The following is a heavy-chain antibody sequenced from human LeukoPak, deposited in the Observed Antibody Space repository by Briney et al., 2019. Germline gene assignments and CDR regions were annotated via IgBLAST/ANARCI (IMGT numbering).Heavy chain of an antibody. CDR1: GYSISSGYY. CDR3: ARLHYGGNYGYYYYYMDV. Sequence: PSETLSLTCTVSGYSISSGYYWGWIRQPPGKGLEWIGSIYHTGSTYYNPSLKSRVTISVDTSKNQFSLKESSVTAADTAVYYCARLHYGGNYGYYYYYMDVWGKGTTVTISS. V-gene: IGHV4-38-2*02. CDR2: IYHTGST. D-gene: IGHD4-23*01. J-gene: IGHJ6*03.